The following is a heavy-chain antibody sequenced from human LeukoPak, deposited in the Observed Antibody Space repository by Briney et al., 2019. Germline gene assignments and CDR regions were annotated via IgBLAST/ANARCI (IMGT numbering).Heavy chain of an antibody. CDR1: GFTFSTYG. J-gene: IGHJ4*02. D-gene: IGHD5-12*01. V-gene: IGHV3-30*03. Sequence: GGSLRLSCAASGFTFSTYGMHWVRQAPGKGLEWVAAISHDGTNKHYADSVKGRFTISRDNSKNTLYLQMNSLRAEDTAVYYCARGVATIGYYFDYWGQGTLVTVSS. CDR3: ARGVATIGYYFDY. CDR2: ISHDGTNK.